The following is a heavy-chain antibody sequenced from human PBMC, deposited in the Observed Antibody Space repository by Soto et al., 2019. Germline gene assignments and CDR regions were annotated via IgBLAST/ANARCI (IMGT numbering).Heavy chain of an antibody. J-gene: IGHJ2*01. CDR2: IGTAGDT. V-gene: IGHV3-13*04. D-gene: IGHD3-22*01. CDR3: ASGGYYDSSGYYRGWYFDL. Sequence: EVQLVESGGGLVQPGGSLRLSCAASGFTFSSYDMHWVRQATGKGLEWVSAIGTAGDTYYPGSVKGRFTISRENAKNSLYLQMNSRRAGDTAVYYCASGGYYDSSGYYRGWYFDLWGRGTLVTVSS. CDR1: GFTFSSYD.